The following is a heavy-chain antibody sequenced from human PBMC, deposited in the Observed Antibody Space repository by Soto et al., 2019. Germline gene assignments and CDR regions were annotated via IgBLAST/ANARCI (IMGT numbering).Heavy chain of an antibody. CDR1: GFTFSSYG. CDR3: ARGVITFGGVIASDY. J-gene: IGHJ4*02. D-gene: IGHD3-16*02. V-gene: IGHV3-30*03. CDR2: ISYDGSNK. Sequence: GGSLRLSCAASGFTFSSYGMHWVRQAPGKGLEWVAVISYDGSNKYYADSVKGRLTISRDNSKNTLYLQMNSLRAEDTAVYYCARGVITFGGVIASDYSGQGTRVTVPS.